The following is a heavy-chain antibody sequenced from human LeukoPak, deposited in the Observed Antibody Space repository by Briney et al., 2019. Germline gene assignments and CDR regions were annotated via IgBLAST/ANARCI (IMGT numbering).Heavy chain of an antibody. CDR3: ASRIGYSYAGDYFDY. CDR1: GGTFSSYA. D-gene: IGHD5-18*01. Sequence: GASVKVSCKASGGTFSSYAISWVRQAPGQGLEWMGRIIPILGIANYAQKFQGRVTITADKSTSTAYMELSSLRSEDTAVYYCASRIGYSYAGDYFDYWGQGTLVTVSS. V-gene: IGHV1-69*04. J-gene: IGHJ4*02. CDR2: IIPILGIA.